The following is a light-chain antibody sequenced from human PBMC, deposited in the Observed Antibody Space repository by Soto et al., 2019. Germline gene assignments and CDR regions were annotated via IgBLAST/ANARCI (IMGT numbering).Light chain of an antibody. CDR1: SSDIGKHNY. CDR3: SSYTGSNINTVV. CDR2: EVS. J-gene: IGLJ2*01. V-gene: IGLV2-14*01. Sequence: QSVLTQPASVSGSPGQSITISCTGTSSDIGKHNYVSWFQQHPAKAPKLIIFEVSTRPSGVSNRFSGSKSGNTASLTISGLQAEDEADYYCSSYTGSNINTVVFGGGTKLTVL.